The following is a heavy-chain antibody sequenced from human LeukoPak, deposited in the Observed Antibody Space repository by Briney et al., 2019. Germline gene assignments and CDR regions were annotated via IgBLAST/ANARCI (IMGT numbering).Heavy chain of an antibody. J-gene: IGHJ4*02. Sequence: AAVKVSCKASGYPFDNFGLTWVRQAPGQGLEWMGWISAYNGNTHYAQKFRGRLTMTTDTSTTTAYLELRSLKSDDRAVYYCARDRLGGDLTGESLYWGQGTLVTVSS. CDR1: GYPFDNFG. V-gene: IGHV1-18*01. CDR2: ISAYNGNT. D-gene: IGHD4-17*01. CDR3: ARDRLGGDLTGESLY.